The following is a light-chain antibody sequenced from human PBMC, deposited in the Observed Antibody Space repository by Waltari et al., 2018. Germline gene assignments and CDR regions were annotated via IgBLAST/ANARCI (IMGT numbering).Light chain of an antibody. J-gene: IGLJ1*01. CDR1: STDVGAYNY. V-gene: IGLV2-14*01. CDR2: DVS. Sequence: QSALTQPASVSGSPGQSITISCTGTSTDVGAYNYVSWYQQHPGKAPKLILYDVSNRPSGVSNRFSGSKSGNTASLTISGLQGVDEAVYHCSSYTSNRLYVFGTGTTLTVL. CDR3: SSYTSNRLYV.